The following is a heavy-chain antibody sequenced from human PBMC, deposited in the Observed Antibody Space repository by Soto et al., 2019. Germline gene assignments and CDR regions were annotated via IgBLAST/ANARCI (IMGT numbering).Heavy chain of an antibody. Sequence: ASVKVSCKASGYTFTSYGINWVRQAPGQGLEWMGWTSASTGNTNYAESVQGRVTLTTDISTSTAYMELRRPTSNDTAVYYCARSPRVIVAAKGTLDYWGQGTPVTVSS. CDR3: ARSPRVIVAAKGTLDY. CDR2: TSASTGNT. D-gene: IGHD5-12*01. CDR1: GYTFTSYG. J-gene: IGHJ4*02. V-gene: IGHV1-18*04.